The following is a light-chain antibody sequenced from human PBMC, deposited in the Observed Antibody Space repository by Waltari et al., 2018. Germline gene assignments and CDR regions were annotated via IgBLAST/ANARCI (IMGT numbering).Light chain of an antibody. CDR1: RSNIGSNA. CDR2: NNH. V-gene: IGLV1-44*01. Sequence: QSVLTQPPAASGTPGQSVTFSCSGSRSNIGSNAVIWYQLLPGTAPKLLIYNNHERPSGVPERFSGSMSGTSASLAGSGLQSEDEAHYYCAAWDERLHGMGFGGGTKLTVL. J-gene: IGLJ2*01. CDR3: AAWDERLHGMG.